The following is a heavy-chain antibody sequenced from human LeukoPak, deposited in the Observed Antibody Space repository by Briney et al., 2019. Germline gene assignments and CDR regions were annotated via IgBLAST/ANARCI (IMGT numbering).Heavy chain of an antibody. CDR2: ISGSSTYT. J-gene: IGHJ3*02. D-gene: IGHD4/OR15-4a*01. CDR1: GFTFSSYS. V-gene: IGHV3-21*01. Sequence: GGSLRLSCTVSGFTFSSYSMDWVRQAPGKGLEWISSISGSSTYTLYTDSVKGRFAISRDNAKNSLYLRMNSLRAKDTAVYYCARSDGPTDAFDIWGRGTMVTLSS. CDR3: ARSDGPTDAFDI.